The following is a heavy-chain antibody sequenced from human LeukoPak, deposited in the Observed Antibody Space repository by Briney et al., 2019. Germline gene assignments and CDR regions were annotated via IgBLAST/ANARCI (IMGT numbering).Heavy chain of an antibody. CDR3: AREGYSSSWYAKNWFDP. Sequence: SVKVSCKASGGTFTSYAISWVRQAPGQGLEWMGGIIPILGIANYAQKFQGRVTITADKSTSTAYMELSSLRSEDTAVYYCAREGYSSSWYAKNWFDPWGQGTLVTVSS. V-gene: IGHV1-69*10. D-gene: IGHD6-13*01. CDR2: IIPILGIA. J-gene: IGHJ5*02. CDR1: GGTFTSYA.